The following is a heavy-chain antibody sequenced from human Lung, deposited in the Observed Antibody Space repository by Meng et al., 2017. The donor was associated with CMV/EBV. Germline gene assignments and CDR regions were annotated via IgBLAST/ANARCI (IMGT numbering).Heavy chain of an antibody. D-gene: IGHD4-17*01. CDR3: ARFATTVLTT. Sequence: GSLRLXXTVSSGSVSSGTYYWSWIRQPPGKGLEWIGYVYYAGSTNYNPSLESRVTISVNTSKNQFSLKLTSVTAADTAKYYCARFATTVLTTWGPGTGVTVSS. CDR1: SGSVSSGTYY. J-gene: IGHJ4*02. CDR2: VYYAGST. V-gene: IGHV4-61*01.